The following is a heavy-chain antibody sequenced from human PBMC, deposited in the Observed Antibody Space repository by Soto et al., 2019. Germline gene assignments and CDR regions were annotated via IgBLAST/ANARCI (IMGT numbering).Heavy chain of an antibody. D-gene: IGHD3-10*01. CDR1: GFTFSSYW. V-gene: IGHV3-7*01. CDR2: IKQDGSEK. Sequence: PGGSLSLSCAASGFTFSSYWMSWVRQAPGKGLEWVANIKQDGSEKYFVDSVKGRFTISRDNAKNSLYLQMNSLRAEDTAVYYCARDPSGAGYGSGSLYFDYWGQGTLVTVSS. J-gene: IGHJ4*02. CDR3: ARDPSGAGYGSGSLYFDY.